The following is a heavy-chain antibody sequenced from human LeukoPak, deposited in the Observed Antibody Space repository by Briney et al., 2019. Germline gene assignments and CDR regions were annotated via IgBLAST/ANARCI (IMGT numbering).Heavy chain of an antibody. CDR1: GFTFSSYG. CDR2: ISYDGSNK. V-gene: IGHV3-30*18. CDR3: AKDAPNYYDSSGYLSYFDY. Sequence: GGSLRLSCAASGFTFSSYGMHWVRQAPGKGLEWVAVISYDGSNKYYADSVKGRFTISRDNSKNTLYLQMNSLRAEDTAVYYCAKDAPNYYDSSGYLSYFDYWGQGTLVTVSS. D-gene: IGHD3-22*01. J-gene: IGHJ4*02.